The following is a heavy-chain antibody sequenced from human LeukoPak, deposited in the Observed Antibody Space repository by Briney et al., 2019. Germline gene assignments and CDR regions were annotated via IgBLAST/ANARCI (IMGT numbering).Heavy chain of an antibody. D-gene: IGHD2-15*01. CDR2: INPNSGGT. CDR3: ARASSLLVEYFQH. Sequence: GSSVKVSCKASGYTFTGYYMHWVRQAPGQGLEWMGWINPNSGGTNYAQKFQGRVTMTRDTSISTAYMELRSLRSEDTAVYYCARASSLLVEYFQHWGQGTLVTVSS. J-gene: IGHJ1*01. V-gene: IGHV1-2*02. CDR1: GYTFTGYY.